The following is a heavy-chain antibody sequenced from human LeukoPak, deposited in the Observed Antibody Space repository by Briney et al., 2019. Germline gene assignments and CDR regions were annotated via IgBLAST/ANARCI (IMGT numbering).Heavy chain of an antibody. CDR3: ARVPIVWAQLFHFDP. Sequence: ASVKVSCKASGYTFTSYDINWVRQATGQGLEWMGWMNPNSGNTGYAQKFQGRVTMTRNTSISTAYMELSRLRSDDTAVYYCARVPIVWAQLFHFDPWGQGTLVTVSS. CDR2: MNPNSGNT. V-gene: IGHV1-8*01. CDR1: GYTFTSYD. J-gene: IGHJ5*02. D-gene: IGHD2-2*01.